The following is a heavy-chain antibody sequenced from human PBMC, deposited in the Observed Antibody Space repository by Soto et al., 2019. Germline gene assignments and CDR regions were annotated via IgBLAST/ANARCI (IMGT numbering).Heavy chain of an antibody. Sequence: GASVKVSCKASGYTFTSYDINWVRQATGQGLEWMGWMNPNSGNTGYAQKFQGRVTMTRNTSISTAYMELSSLRSEDTAVYYCARVAYYGAYLMYWFDPWGQGTLVTVSS. CDR1: GYTFTSYD. D-gene: IGHD4-17*01. CDR3: ARVAYYGAYLMYWFDP. V-gene: IGHV1-8*01. J-gene: IGHJ5*02. CDR2: MNPNSGNT.